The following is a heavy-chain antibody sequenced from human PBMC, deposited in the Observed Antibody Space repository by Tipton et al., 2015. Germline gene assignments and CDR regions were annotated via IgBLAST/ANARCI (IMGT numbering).Heavy chain of an antibody. V-gene: IGHV4-59*12. J-gene: IGHJ4*02. CDR3: ARAYDYGDSPPGPLGY. CDR2: IQYSGST. CDR1: SDSISKYY. Sequence: TLSLTCSVSSDSISKYYWSWIRQPPGKELEWIGYIQYSGSTNYNPSLKSRVPISVDTSKTQFSLILTSVTAADTAVYYCARAYDYGDSPPGPLGYWGQGTLVTVSS. D-gene: IGHD4-17*01.